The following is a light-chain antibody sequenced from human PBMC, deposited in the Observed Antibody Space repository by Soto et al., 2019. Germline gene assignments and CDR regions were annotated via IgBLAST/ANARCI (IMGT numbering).Light chain of an antibody. V-gene: IGKV3-15*01. CDR1: QSVSSN. Sequence: EIVMTQSPATLSVSPGERVTLSCRASQSVSSNLAWYQQKPGQAPRLLIYGASTGATGIPARFSGSGSGTDFTLTISRLEREDFAVYYCQQYGDSLFTFGQGTKVDIK. J-gene: IGKJ2*01. CDR3: QQYGDSLFT. CDR2: GAS.